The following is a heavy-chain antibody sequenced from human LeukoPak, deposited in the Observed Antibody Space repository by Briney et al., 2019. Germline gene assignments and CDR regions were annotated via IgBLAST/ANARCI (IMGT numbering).Heavy chain of an antibody. V-gene: IGHV1-18*01. D-gene: IGHD1/OR15-1a*01. Sequence: ASVKVSCKASGYTFTSYGIGWVRQVPGQGLEWMGWISAYNGNTNYAQKLQGRVTMTTDTSTSTAYMELRSPISDDTAVYYCARGPRGAAGTYYYYYGMDVWGQGTTVIVSS. CDR1: GYTFTSYG. J-gene: IGHJ6*02. CDR3: ARGPRGAAGTYYYYYGMDV. CDR2: ISAYNGNT.